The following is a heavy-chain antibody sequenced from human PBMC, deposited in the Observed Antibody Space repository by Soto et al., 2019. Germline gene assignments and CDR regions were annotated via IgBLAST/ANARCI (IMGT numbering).Heavy chain of an antibody. CDR3: ARQGYCSSTSCSRYILFDY. CDR2: IYYSGST. V-gene: IGHV4-39*01. CDR1: GGSISSSSYY. D-gene: IGHD2-2*01. J-gene: IGHJ4*02. Sequence: SETLSLTCTVSGGSISSSSYYWGWIRQPPGKGLEWIGSIYYSGSTYYNPSLKSRVTISVDTSKNQFSLKLGSVTAADTAVYYCARQGYCSSTSCSRYILFDYWGQGTLVTVSS.